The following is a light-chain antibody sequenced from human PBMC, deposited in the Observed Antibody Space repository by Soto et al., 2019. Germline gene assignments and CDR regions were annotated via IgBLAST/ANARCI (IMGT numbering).Light chain of an antibody. V-gene: IGKV1-27*01. CDR2: AAS. J-gene: IGKJ4*01. CDR3: QKYTNVPA. CDR1: LCISNY. Sequence: DIQMTQSPSSLSASVGDRVIITCRASLCISNYLAWYQQIPGKVPKLLISAASTLQSGVPSRFSGSGSGTDFTLTISSLQHEDVATYYCQKYTNVPAFGGGTKVEIK.